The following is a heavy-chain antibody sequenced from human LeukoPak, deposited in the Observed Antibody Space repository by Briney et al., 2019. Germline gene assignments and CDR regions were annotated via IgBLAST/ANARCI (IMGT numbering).Heavy chain of an antibody. J-gene: IGHJ4*02. CDR1: GFTFSSYA. CDR3: AKDTAMVTFFDY. Sequence: GGSLRLSCAASGFTFSSYAMSWVRQAPGKGLGWVSAISGSGGSTYYADSVKGRFTISRDNSKNTLYLQMNSLRAEDTAVYYCAKDTAMVTFFDYWGQGTLVTVSS. CDR2: ISGSGGST. V-gene: IGHV3-23*01. D-gene: IGHD5-18*01.